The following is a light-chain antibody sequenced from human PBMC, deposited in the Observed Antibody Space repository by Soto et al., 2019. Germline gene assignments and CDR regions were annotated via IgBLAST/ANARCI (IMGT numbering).Light chain of an antibody. CDR3: QQYGSSPNT. V-gene: IGKV3-20*01. CDR1: QSVSSSY. Sequence: EIVLTQSPGTLSLSPGERATLSCRASQSVSSSYLAWYQQKPGQAPRLLIYRASSRATGIPDRFSGSGSGTDLTLTISRLEPEDFAVYYCQQYGSSPNTFGQGTKLEIK. CDR2: RAS. J-gene: IGKJ2*01.